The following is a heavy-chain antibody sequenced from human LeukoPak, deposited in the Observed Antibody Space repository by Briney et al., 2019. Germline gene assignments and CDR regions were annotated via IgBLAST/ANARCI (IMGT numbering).Heavy chain of an antibody. V-gene: IGHV3-23*01. D-gene: IGHD3-22*01. CDR1: GFTFSSYA. J-gene: IGHJ3*02. CDR2: ISGSGGST. CDR3: AKGSGEVTMIVVVTHDAFDI. Sequence: AGGSLRLSCAASGFTFSSYAMSWVRQAPGKGLEWVSAISGSGGSTYYADSVKGRFTISRDNSKNTLYLQMNSLRAEDTAVYYCAKGSGEVTMIVVVTHDAFDIWGQGTMVTVSS.